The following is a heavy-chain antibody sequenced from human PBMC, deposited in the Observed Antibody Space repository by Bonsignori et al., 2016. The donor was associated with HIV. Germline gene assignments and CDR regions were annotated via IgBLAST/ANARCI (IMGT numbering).Heavy chain of an antibody. D-gene: IGHD3-16*01. CDR1: GFTFSRNA. CDR3: ARDRGRLWPADAFDI. V-gene: IGHV3-30-3*01. CDR2: ISYDGINK. Sequence: GGSLRLSCEASGFTFSRNAMHWVRQAPGKGLEWVAIISYDGINKYYADSVKGRFTISRDNSKKTLYLQMNSLRAEDTAVYYCARDRGRLWPADAFDIWGQGTMVTVSS. J-gene: IGHJ3*02.